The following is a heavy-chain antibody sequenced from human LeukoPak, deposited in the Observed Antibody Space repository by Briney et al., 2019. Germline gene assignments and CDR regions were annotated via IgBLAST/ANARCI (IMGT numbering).Heavy chain of an antibody. Sequence: GGSLRLSCSASGFTFSSYAMHWVRQAQGKGLECVSAINSNGGTTYYADSVKGRFTISRDNSKNTLYLQMNRLRSEDTAVYYCVKSGYSSSSDVDYWGQGTLVTVSS. V-gene: IGHV3-64D*06. CDR3: VKSGYSSSSDVDY. D-gene: IGHD5-12*01. CDR1: GFTFSSYA. J-gene: IGHJ4*02. CDR2: INSNGGTT.